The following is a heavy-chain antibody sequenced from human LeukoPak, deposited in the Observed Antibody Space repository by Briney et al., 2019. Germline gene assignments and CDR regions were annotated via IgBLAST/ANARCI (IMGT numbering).Heavy chain of an antibody. Sequence: SVKVSCKASGGTFSSYTISWVRQAPGQGLEWMGGIIPIFGTANYAQKFQGRVTITADESTSTAYMELSSLRSEDTAVYYCASGTTGTTGPYYFDYWGQGTLVTVX. CDR1: GGTFSSYT. CDR3: ASGTTGTTGPYYFDY. J-gene: IGHJ4*02. CDR2: IIPIFGTA. V-gene: IGHV1-69*01. D-gene: IGHD1-1*01.